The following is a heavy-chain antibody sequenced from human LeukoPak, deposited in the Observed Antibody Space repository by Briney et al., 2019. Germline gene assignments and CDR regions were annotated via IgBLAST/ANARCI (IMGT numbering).Heavy chain of an antibody. V-gene: IGHV3-7*01. CDR1: GFTFSSYW. J-gene: IGHJ6*03. D-gene: IGHD3-22*01. Sequence: GGSLRLSCAASGFTFSSYWTSWVRQAPGKGLEWVANIKQDGSEKYYVDSVKGRFTISRDNAKNSLYLQMNSLRAEDTAVYYCARDIGYPYYYYYYMDVWGKGTTVTVSS. CDR2: IKQDGSEK. CDR3: ARDIGYPYYYYYYMDV.